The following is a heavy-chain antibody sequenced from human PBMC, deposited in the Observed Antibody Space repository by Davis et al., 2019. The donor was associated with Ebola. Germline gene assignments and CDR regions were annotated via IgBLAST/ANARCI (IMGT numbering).Heavy chain of an antibody. J-gene: IGHJ3*02. V-gene: IGHV1-69*04. D-gene: IGHD4-17*01. CDR2: IIPILGIA. Sequence: SVKVSCKASGGTFSSYAISWVRQAPGQGLEWMGRIIPILGIANYAQKFQGRVTMTRDTSTSTVYMELSSLRSEDTAVYYCARRGYGDYGDAFDIWGQGTMVTVSS. CDR1: GGTFSSYA. CDR3: ARRGYGDYGDAFDI.